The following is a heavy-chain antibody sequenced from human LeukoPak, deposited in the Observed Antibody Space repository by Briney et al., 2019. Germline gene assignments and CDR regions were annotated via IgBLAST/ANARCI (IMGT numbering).Heavy chain of an antibody. Sequence: PGGSLRLSCAAPGFTFSDYYMSWIRQAPGKGLEWVSYISSSGSTIYYADSVKGRFTISRDNAKNSLYLQMNSLRAEDTAVYYCARAIRYFDWLPRARAFDIWGQGTMVTVSS. CDR2: ISSSGSTI. D-gene: IGHD3-9*01. CDR3: ARAIRYFDWLPRARAFDI. CDR1: GFTFSDYY. V-gene: IGHV3-11*04. J-gene: IGHJ3*02.